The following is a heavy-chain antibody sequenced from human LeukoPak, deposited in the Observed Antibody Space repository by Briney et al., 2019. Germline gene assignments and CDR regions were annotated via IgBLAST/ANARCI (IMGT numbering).Heavy chain of an antibody. D-gene: IGHD1-1*01. Sequence: GGSLRLSCAASGFTFSSYWMHWVRQAPGKGLVWVSRVNNDGGYTSYADSVKGRFTISRDNAKNTLHLQMNGLRAEDTAVYYCARDSRTIPAGLNWFDPWGQGTLVTVSS. J-gene: IGHJ5*02. CDR1: GFTFSSYW. CDR2: VNNDGGYT. V-gene: IGHV3-74*01. CDR3: ARDSRTIPAGLNWFDP.